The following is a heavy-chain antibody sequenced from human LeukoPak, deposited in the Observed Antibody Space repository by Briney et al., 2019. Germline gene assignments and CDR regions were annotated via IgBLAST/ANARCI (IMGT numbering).Heavy chain of an antibody. CDR2: ISYDGSKK. J-gene: IGHJ6*02. CDR3: ARVAAAYDTFSYHGMDV. CDR1: GFDFSINA. V-gene: IGHV3-30-3*01. D-gene: IGHD2/OR15-2a*01. Sequence: GGSPRLSCAASGFDFSINAMHWVRQAPGKGLEWVSLISYDGSKKYYADSVKGRFTISRDNSKITLHLQMNSLRPEDAAVYYCARVAAAYDTFSYHGMDVWGQGTTVIVSS.